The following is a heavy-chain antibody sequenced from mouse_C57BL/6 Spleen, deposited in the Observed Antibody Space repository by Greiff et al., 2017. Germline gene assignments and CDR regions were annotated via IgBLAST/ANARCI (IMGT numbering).Heavy chain of an antibody. CDR1: GYTFTSYW. D-gene: IGHD4-1*02. J-gene: IGHJ4*01. Sequence: QVQLQQPGAELVKPGASVKMSCKASGYTFTSYWITWVKQRPGQGLEWIGDIYPGSGSTNYNEKFKSKDTLTVDTSSSTAYMQLSSLTSEDSAVYYCARRGPNWEDAMDYWGQGTSVTVSS. V-gene: IGHV1-55*01. CDR3: ARRGPNWEDAMDY. CDR2: IYPGSGST.